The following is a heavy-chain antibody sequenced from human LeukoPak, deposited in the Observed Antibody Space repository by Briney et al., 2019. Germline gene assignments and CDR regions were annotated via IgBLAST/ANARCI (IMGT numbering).Heavy chain of an antibody. V-gene: IGHV1-2*02. Sequence: ASVKVSCKASGYTFTSYGISWVRQAPGQGLEWMGWINPNSGGTNYAQKFQGRVTMTRDTSISTAYMELSRLRSDDTAVYYCAALSSSWLGDAFDIWGQGTMVTVSS. D-gene: IGHD6-13*01. CDR1: GYTFTSYG. CDR3: AALSSSWLGDAFDI. J-gene: IGHJ3*02. CDR2: INPNSGGT.